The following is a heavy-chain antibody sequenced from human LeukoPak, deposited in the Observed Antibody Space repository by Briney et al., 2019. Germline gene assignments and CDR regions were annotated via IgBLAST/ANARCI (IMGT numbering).Heavy chain of an antibody. V-gene: IGHV4-39*01. Sequence: SETLSLTCTVSGGSITNSSYYWGWIRQPPGKGLEWIGSIYYSGSTYHNPSLKSRVIMSVDTSNNQFSLKLSSVTAADTAVYYCASQYYDILTGYPYYFDYWGQGTPVTVSS. CDR3: ASQYYDILTGYPYYFDY. CDR1: GGSITNSSYY. J-gene: IGHJ4*02. D-gene: IGHD3-9*01. CDR2: IYYSGST.